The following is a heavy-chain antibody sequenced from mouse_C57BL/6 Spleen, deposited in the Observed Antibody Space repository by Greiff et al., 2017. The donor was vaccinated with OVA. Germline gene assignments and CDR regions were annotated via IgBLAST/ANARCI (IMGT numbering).Heavy chain of an antibody. V-gene: IGHV5-4*01. D-gene: IGHD1-1*01. J-gene: IGHJ4*01. CDR1: GFTFSSYA. CDR2: LSDGGSYT. CDR3: ARDRGDGSSYDAMDY. Sequence: EVKLMESGGGLVKPGGSLKLSCAASGFTFSSYAMSWVRQTPEKRLEWVATLSDGGSYTYYPDNVKGRFTISRDNAKNNMYLQMSHLKSEDTAMYYCARDRGDGSSYDAMDYWGQGTSVTVSS.